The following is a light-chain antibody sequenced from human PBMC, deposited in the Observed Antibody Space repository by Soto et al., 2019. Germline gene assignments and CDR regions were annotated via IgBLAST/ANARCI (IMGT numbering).Light chain of an antibody. V-gene: IGLV2-23*02. CDR1: SSDVGSHNL. CDR3: CSYAGSSAYV. J-gene: IGLJ1*01. CDR2: EVS. Sequence: QSVLTQPASVSGSPGQSITISCTGTSSDVGSHNLVSWYQQYPGKAPKLMIYEVSKRPSGVSNRFSGSKSGNTASLTISGLQAEDEADYYCCSYAGSSAYVFGTGTKVTVL.